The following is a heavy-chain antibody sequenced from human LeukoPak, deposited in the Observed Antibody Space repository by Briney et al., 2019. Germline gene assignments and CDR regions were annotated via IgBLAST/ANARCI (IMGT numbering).Heavy chain of an antibody. J-gene: IGHJ4*02. CDR2: INPNSGGT. Sequence: GASVKVSCKASGYTFTGYYMHRVRQAPGQGLEWMGWINPNSGGTNYAQKFQGRVTMTRDTSISTAYMELSRLRSDDTAVYYCAREMRDTAMVNKGHFDYWGQGTLVTVSS. V-gene: IGHV1-2*02. D-gene: IGHD5-18*01. CDR1: GYTFTGYY. CDR3: AREMRDTAMVNKGHFDY.